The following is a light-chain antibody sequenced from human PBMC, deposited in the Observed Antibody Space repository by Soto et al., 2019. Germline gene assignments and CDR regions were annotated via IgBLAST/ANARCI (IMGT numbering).Light chain of an antibody. V-gene: IGKV1-5*01. Sequence: DIQMTQSPSTLSASVGDRVTITWRASQSISTWLAWYQQKPGKAPKLLIYDSASLQSGVPSRFSGSGSGTEFTLTISSLQPDDFASYYCQQYNSYSPLTFGGGTRWIS. CDR2: DSA. J-gene: IGKJ4*01. CDR1: QSISTW. CDR3: QQYNSYSPLT.